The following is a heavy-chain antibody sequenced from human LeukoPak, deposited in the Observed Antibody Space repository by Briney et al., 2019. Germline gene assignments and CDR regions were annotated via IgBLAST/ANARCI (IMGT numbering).Heavy chain of an antibody. Sequence: SETLSLTCTVSGGSVGSGTYYWSWIRQSPGKGLEWIGNVYYSGSAYYNPSLKSRVTMSVDTSKNQFTLKLSSVTAADTAVYYCARKPIINNAWYYFDYWGQGTLVTVSS. CDR3: ARKPIINNAWYYFDY. V-gene: IGHV4-39*06. D-gene: IGHD1/OR15-1a*01. CDR2: VYYSGSA. CDR1: GGSVGSGTYY. J-gene: IGHJ4*02.